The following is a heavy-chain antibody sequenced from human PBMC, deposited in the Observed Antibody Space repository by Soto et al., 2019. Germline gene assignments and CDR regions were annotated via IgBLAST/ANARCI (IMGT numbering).Heavy chain of an antibody. CDR2: INPNSGGI. J-gene: IGHJ4*02. V-gene: IGHV1-2*02. Sequence: ASVKVSCKASGYTFTGYYMHWVRQAPGQGLEWMGWINPNSGGINYAQKFQGRVTMTRDTSISTAYMELSRLRSDDTAVYYCARGRGIAARTFDYWGQGTLVTVSS. CDR3: ARGRGIAARTFDY. D-gene: IGHD6-6*01. CDR1: GYTFTGYY.